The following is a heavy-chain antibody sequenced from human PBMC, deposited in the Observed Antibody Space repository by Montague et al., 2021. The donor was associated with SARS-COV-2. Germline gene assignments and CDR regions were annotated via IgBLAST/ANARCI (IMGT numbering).Heavy chain of an antibody. CDR3: ARVRRRVVVPGAGPAGRAFDI. CDR2: ANQSGTT. CDR1: GGSFSNYY. D-gene: IGHD2-2*01. Sequence: SETLSLTCAISGGSFSNYYWSWIRQPPGKGLEWIGEANQSGTTIYNPSVKGGVTISEDTSKNQFYLRLNSVTAADTAVYFCARVRRRVVVPGAGPAGRAFDIWGQGTMVTDSS. V-gene: IGHV4-34*01. J-gene: IGHJ3*02.